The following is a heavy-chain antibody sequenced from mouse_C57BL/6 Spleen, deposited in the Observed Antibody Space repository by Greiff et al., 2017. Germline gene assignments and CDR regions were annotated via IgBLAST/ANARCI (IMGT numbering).Heavy chain of an antibody. CDR3: ARTLYDGWGNYFDY. CDR1: GFNIKNTY. D-gene: IGHD2-3*01. J-gene: IGHJ2*01. V-gene: IGHV14-3*01. CDR2: IDPANGNT. Sequence: VQLKESVAELVRPGASVKLSCTASGFNIKNTYMHWVKQRPEQGLEWIGRIDPANGNTKYAPKFQGKATITADTSSNTAYLQLSSLTSEDTAIYYCARTLYDGWGNYFDYWGQGTTLTVSS.